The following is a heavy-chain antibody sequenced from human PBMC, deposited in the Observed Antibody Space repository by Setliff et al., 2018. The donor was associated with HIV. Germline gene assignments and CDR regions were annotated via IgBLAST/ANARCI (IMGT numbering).Heavy chain of an antibody. Sequence: SETLSLTCTVSDGSISSHYWTWIRQPPGKGLEWIGYIHYNGRTNYNPSLKSRVTMSVDTSKKQFSLKLKSVTAADAAVYYCARVPSCADAWCYMYYYYYYGMDVWGQGTTVTVSS. CDR2: IHYNGRT. D-gene: IGHD2-8*02. CDR1: DGSISSHY. V-gene: IGHV4-59*11. J-gene: IGHJ6*02. CDR3: ARVPSCADAWCYMYYYYYYGMDV.